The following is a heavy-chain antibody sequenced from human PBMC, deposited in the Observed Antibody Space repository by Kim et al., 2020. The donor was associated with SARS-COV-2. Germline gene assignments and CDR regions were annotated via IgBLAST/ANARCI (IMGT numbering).Heavy chain of an antibody. J-gene: IGHJ4*02. CDR3: ARVGAMGAFDY. Sequence: TYYADSVKVRFTISIDSSKNTLYLQMGSLRAEDMAVYYCARVGAMGAFDYWGQGALVTVSS. D-gene: IGHD3-16*01. V-gene: IGHV3-64*02. CDR2: T.